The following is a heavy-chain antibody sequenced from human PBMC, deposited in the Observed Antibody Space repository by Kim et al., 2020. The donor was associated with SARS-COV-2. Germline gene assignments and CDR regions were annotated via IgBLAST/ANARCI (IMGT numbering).Heavy chain of an antibody. J-gene: IGHJ5*02. CDR1: GFTFSSYW. CDR2: TNSDGSST. V-gene: IGHV3-74*01. Sequence: GGSLRLSCAASGFTFSSYWMHWVRQAPGKGLVWVSRTNSDGSSTSYADSVKGRFTISRDNAKNTLYLQMNSLRAEDTAVYFCAIGLFGANGRWFDPLGQGTLVAVSS. CDR3: AIGLFGANGRWFDP. D-gene: IGHD2-15*01.